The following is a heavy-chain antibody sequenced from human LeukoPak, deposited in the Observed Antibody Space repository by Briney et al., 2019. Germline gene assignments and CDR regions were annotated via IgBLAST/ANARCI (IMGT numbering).Heavy chain of an antibody. CDR2: IYTSGST. D-gene: IGHD6-13*01. J-gene: IGHJ6*03. CDR3: ARLYSSSWYDLRYYMDV. V-gene: IGHV4-4*09. CDR1: GGSIRSYY. Sequence: SETLSLTCTVSGGSIRSYYWSWIRQPPGKGLEWIGYIYTSGSTNYNPSLKSRVTISVDTSKNQFSLELSSVTAADTAVYYCARLYSSSWYDLRYYMDVWGKGTTVTVSS.